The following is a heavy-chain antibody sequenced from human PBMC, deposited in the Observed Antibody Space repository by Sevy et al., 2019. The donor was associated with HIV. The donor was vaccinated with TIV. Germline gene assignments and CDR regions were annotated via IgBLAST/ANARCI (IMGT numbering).Heavy chain of an antibody. V-gene: IGHV3-53*01. CDR2: IYSGGST. J-gene: IGHJ3*02. D-gene: IGHD3-22*01. CDR1: GFIVSSNY. CDR3: ARGITMMDDAFDI. Sequence: GGSLRLSCAASGFIVSSNYMSWVRQAPGKGLEWVSVIYSGGSTYYADSVKGRFTISRDSSKNRLYLQMNSLRAEETAVYYCARGITMMDDAFDIWGQGTMVTVSS.